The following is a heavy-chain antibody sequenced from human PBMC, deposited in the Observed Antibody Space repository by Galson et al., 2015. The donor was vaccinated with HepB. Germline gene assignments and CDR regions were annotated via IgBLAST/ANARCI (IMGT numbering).Heavy chain of an antibody. V-gene: IGHV7-4-1*02. D-gene: IGHD2-15*01. J-gene: IGHJ6*03. Sequence: SVKVSCKASGYTFTSYAMNWVRQAPGQGLEWMGWINTNTGNPTYAQGFTGRFVFSLDTSVSTAYLQISSLEAEDTAVYYCARAPKERSSYCSGGSCYAYYYYYYMDVWGKGTTVTVSS. CDR2: INTNTGNP. CDR3: ARAPKERSSYCSGGSCYAYYYYYYMDV. CDR1: GYTFTSYA.